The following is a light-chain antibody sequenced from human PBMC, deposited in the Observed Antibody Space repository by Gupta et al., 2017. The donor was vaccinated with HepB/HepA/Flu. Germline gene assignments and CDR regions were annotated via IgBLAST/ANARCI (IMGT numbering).Light chain of an antibody. V-gene: IGKV1-27*01. Sequence: EIQMTQSPSSLSASVGDRVTITCRASQGISNYLAWYQQKPGKVPKLLIYAASTLQSGVPSRFSGSGSGTDFTLTINSLQPEDVATYYCLEDNSDPLTFGQGTRLEIK. CDR3: LEDNSDPLT. CDR2: AAS. J-gene: IGKJ5*01. CDR1: QGISNY.